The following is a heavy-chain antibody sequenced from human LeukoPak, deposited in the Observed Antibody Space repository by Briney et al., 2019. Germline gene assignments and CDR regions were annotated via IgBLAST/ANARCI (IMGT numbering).Heavy chain of an antibody. J-gene: IGHJ5*02. Sequence: GGSLRPSCAASGFTFSTYAASWVRQAPGKGLEWVSAFTGSGGRTYYADSVKGRITISRDNTKNTFYLQMNSLRAEDTAVYYCTKGHYCRRPNCHWFDPWGQGTLVTVSS. CDR2: FTGSGGRT. D-gene: IGHD2-2*01. CDR3: TKGHYCRRPNCHWFDP. V-gene: IGHV3-23*01. CDR1: GFTFSTYA.